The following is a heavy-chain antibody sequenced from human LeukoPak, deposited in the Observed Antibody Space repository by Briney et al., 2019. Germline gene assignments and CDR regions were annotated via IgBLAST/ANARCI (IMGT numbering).Heavy chain of an antibody. CDR1: GDSISGYY. V-gene: IGHV4-4*07. D-gene: IGHD6-19*01. Sequence: SETLSLTCSVSGDSISGYYWSWLRQAAGEGLEWIGRLYTSGETNYNPSLKSRIAMSFDASRNQFSLRLTSVTAADTAVYFCARGGIAVPGYYYFYYMDVWGKGTTVTVSS. CDR3: ARGGIAVPGYYYFYYMDV. CDR2: LYTSGET. J-gene: IGHJ6*03.